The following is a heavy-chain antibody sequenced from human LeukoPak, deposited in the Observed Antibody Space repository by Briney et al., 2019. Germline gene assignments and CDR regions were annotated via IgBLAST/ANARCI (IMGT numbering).Heavy chain of an antibody. D-gene: IGHD6-19*01. CDR2: ISAYNGNT. CDR3: ARGRLGQWLVRILDY. V-gene: IGHV1-18*04. J-gene: IGHJ4*02. CDR1: GYTFTSYG. Sequence: ASVKVSCKASGYTFTSYGISWVPQAPGQGLEWMGWISAYNGNTNYAQKLQGRVTMTTDTSTSTAYMELRSLRSDDTAVYYCARGRLGQWLVRILDYWGQGTLVTVSS.